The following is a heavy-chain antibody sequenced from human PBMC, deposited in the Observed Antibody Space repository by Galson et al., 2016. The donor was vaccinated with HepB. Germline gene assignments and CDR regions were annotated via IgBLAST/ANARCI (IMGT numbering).Heavy chain of an antibody. Sequence: SLRLSCAASGFSISGRYMTWVRQAPGKGLEWVANINEDGSQQYYVDSVRGRFTISRDNAKNSLYLQMNSLRFEDSGVYYCARGGGMDVWGRGTTATVSS. J-gene: IGHJ6*02. CDR1: GFSISGRY. D-gene: IGHD3-16*01. V-gene: IGHV3-7*03. CDR2: INEDGSQQ. CDR3: ARGGGMDV.